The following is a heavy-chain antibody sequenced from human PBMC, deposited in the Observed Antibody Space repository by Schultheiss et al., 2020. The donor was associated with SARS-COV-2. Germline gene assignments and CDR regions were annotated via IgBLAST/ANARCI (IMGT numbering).Heavy chain of an antibody. CDR3: ARVLSSSWHFDY. CDR2: ISAYNGNT. V-gene: IGHV1-18*04. J-gene: IGHJ4*02. D-gene: IGHD6-13*01. Sequence: ASVKVSCKASGYTFTSYGISWVRQAPGQGLEWMGWISAYNGNTKYSQKFQGRVTMTRDTSISTAYMELSRLRSDDTAVYYCARVLSSSWHFDYWGQGTLVTVSS. CDR1: GYTFTSYG.